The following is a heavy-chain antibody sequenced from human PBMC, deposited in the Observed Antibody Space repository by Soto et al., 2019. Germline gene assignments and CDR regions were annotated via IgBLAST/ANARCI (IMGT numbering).Heavy chain of an antibody. D-gene: IGHD3-10*01. J-gene: IGHJ4*02. Sequence: GGSLRLSCEASGFPFSFYSMNWVRQAPGKGLEWIAYITPTSRAINYADSVKGGFTISRDNSKNTLYLQMSSLRPEDTAVYYCVKDHGTAMIRGGLDSWGQGALVTVSS. V-gene: IGHV3-48*01. CDR2: ITPTSRAI. CDR1: GFPFSFYS. CDR3: VKDHGTAMIRGGLDS.